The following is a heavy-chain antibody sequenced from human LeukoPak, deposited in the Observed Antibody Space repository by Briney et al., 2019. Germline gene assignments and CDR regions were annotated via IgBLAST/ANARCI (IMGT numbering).Heavy chain of an antibody. CDR3: ARLAYCGGDCYLGGYFQH. V-gene: IGHV4-59*08. Sequence: SETLSLTCTVSGGSISSYYWSWIRQPPGKGLEWIGYIYYSGSTNYNPSLKSRVTTSVDTSKNQFSLKLSSVTAADTAVYYCARLAYCGGDCYLGGYFQHWGQGTLVTVSS. D-gene: IGHD2-21*02. J-gene: IGHJ1*01. CDR2: IYYSGST. CDR1: GGSISSYY.